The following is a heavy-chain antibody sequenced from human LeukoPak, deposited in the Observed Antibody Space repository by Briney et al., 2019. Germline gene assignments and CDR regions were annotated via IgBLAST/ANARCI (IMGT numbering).Heavy chain of an antibody. CDR2: IYSDGST. D-gene: IGHD2-15*01. J-gene: IGHJ6*03. Sequence: GGSLRLSCAASGFTVSSNYMSWVRQAPGKGLEWVSVIYSDGSTYYADSVKGRFTISRDNSKNTLYLQMNSLRAEDTAVYYCATRAEHCSGGSCYYYYYMDVWGKGTTVTIS. CDR3: ATRAEHCSGGSCYYYYYMDV. V-gene: IGHV3-53*01. CDR1: GFTVSSNY.